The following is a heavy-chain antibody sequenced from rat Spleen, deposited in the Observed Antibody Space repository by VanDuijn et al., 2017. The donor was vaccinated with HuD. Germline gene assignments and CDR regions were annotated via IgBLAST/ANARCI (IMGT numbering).Heavy chain of an antibody. CDR2: ISFDGSHT. CDR3: ASITSAAYFDY. V-gene: IGHV5-29*01. D-gene: IGHD1-2*01. J-gene: IGHJ2*01. Sequence: EVQLVESGGGLVQPGRSLKLSCAASGFTFSNSGMAWVCQAPTKGLEWVATISFDGSHTYYRDSVKGRFTIPRDNAKNTLYLQVDSLRAEDTATYYCASITSAAYFDYWGQGVMVTVSS. CDR1: GFTFSNSG.